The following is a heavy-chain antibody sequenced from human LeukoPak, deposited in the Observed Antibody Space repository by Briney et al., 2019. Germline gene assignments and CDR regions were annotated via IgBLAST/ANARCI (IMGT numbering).Heavy chain of an antibody. V-gene: IGHV1-2*02. J-gene: IGHJ4*02. CDR1: GYTFTGYY. CDR3: ARAIYPRDGFDY. D-gene: IGHD5-24*01. Sequence: ASVKVSCKASGYTFTGYYMHWVRQAPGQGLEWMGWINPNSGGTNYAQKFQGRVTMTRDTSISTAYMELSRLRSDDTAVYYCARAIYPRDGFDYWGQGTLVTVSS. CDR2: INPNSGGT.